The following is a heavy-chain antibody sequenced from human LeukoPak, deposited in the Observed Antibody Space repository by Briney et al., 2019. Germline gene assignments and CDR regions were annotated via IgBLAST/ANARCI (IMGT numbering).Heavy chain of an antibody. Sequence: PGGSLRLSCAASGFTFDDYGMSWVRQAPGKGLEWVSGINWNGGSTGYADSVKGRFTISRDNAKNSLYLQMNSLRAEDTALYYCARYYPGYSSSLAFFDYWGQGTLVTVSS. D-gene: IGHD6-13*01. CDR3: ARYYPGYSSSLAFFDY. J-gene: IGHJ4*02. CDR2: INWNGGST. V-gene: IGHV3-20*04. CDR1: GFTFDDYG.